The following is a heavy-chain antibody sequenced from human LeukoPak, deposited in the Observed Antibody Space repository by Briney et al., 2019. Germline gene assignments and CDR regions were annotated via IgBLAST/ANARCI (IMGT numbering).Heavy chain of an antibody. CDR3: AKVAEHHRYHYYGRDV. J-gene: IGHJ6*01. Sequence: GGSLRLSCAPSGYTLSRYGIHWVRQAPGKGLEWVALISYDGSNKYYADSVKGRFTISRDNSKNTLYLQMNSLRPEDTAVYYCAKVAEHHRYHYYGRDVWPQGTTVTVSS. V-gene: IGHV3-30*18. CDR2: ISYDGSNK. CDR1: GYTLSRYG. D-gene: IGHD6-13*01.